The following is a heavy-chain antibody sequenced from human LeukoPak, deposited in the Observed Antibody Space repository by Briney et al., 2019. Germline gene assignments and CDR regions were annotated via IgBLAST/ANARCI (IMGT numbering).Heavy chain of an antibody. V-gene: IGHV4-34*01. CDR3: ARGWYDFWSGYYTQFYYFDY. Sequence: SETLSLTCAVYGGSFSGYYWSWIRQPPGKGLEWIGEINRSGSTNYNPSLKSGVTISVDTSKNQFSLKLSSVTAADTAVYYCARGWYDFWSGYYTQFYYFDYWGQGTLVTVSS. J-gene: IGHJ4*02. CDR2: INRSGST. D-gene: IGHD3-3*01. CDR1: GGSFSGYY.